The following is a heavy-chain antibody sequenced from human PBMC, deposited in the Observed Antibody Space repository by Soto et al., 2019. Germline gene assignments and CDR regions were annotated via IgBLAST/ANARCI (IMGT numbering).Heavy chain of an antibody. J-gene: IGHJ5*02. Sequence: QVQLVQSGAEVKKPGASVKVSCKASGYTFTSYGISWVRQAPGQGLEWMGRISAYNGNTNYAQKLQGRVTMTTDTSTSTAYLELRSLRSDDTAVYYCARDRGYNWNYGWFDPWGQGTLVTVSS. V-gene: IGHV1-18*01. CDR2: ISAYNGNT. CDR1: GYTFTSYG. D-gene: IGHD1-7*01. CDR3: ARDRGYNWNYGWFDP.